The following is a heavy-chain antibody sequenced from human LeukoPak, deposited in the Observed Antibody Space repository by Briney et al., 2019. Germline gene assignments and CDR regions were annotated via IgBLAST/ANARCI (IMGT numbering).Heavy chain of an antibody. CDR3: AKESGWFLDVLRYFDPLC. J-gene: IGHJ4*02. D-gene: IGHD3-9*01. V-gene: IGHV3-30*02. CDR1: GFTFSSYG. CDR2: IRYDGSNK. Sequence: PGGSLRLSCAASGFTFSSYGMHWVRQAPGKGLEWVAFIRYDGSNKYYADSVKGRFTISRDNSKNTLYLQMNSLRAEDTAVYYCAKESGWFLDVLRYFDPLCWGQGTLVTVSS.